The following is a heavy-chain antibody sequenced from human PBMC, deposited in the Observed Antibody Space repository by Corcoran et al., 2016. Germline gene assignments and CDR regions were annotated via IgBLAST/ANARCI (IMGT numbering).Heavy chain of an antibody. Sequence: QVQLQESGPGLVKPSETLSLTCTVSGGSISSYYWSWIRQPPGKGLEWIGYIYYSGSTNYNPSLKSRVTISVDTSKNQFSLKLSSVTAADTAVYYGSGERDHGAIAYWGQGTLVSVSS. D-gene: IGHD2-21*02. CDR3: SGERDHGAIAY. J-gene: IGHJ4*02. CDR2: IYYSGST. CDR1: GGSISSYY. V-gene: IGHV4-59*01.